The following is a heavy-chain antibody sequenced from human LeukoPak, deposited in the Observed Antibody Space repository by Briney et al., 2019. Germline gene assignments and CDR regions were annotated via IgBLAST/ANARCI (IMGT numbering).Heavy chain of an antibody. CDR2: IYASGST. J-gene: IGHJ4*02. Sequence: SETLSLTCSVSGGSIGTYYWNWIRQPAGKGLEWIGRIYASGSTSFNPSLKSRVAMSIDTSKTQFFLNLNSVTAADTAVYYCARTRDASYWYFDYWGQGTLVTVSS. CDR3: ARTRDASYWYFDY. D-gene: IGHD1-26*01. CDR1: GGSIGTYY. V-gene: IGHV4-4*07.